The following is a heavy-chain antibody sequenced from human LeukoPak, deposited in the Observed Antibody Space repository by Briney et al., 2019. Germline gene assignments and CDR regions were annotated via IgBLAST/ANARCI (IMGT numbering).Heavy chain of an antibody. CDR2: ISAYNGNT. J-gene: IGHJ5*02. D-gene: IGHD2-15*01. CDR1: GYTFTSYG. V-gene: IGHV1-18*01. CDR3: ARGGLVVVVAATPSTTPGLLHWLDP. Sequence: ASVKVSCKASGYTFTSYGISWVRQAPGQGLEWMGWISAYNGNTKYAQKVLGRVTMTTDTSTSTACMELRSLRSDDTAVYYCARGGLVVVVAATPSTTPGLLHWLDPWGQGTLVSVSS.